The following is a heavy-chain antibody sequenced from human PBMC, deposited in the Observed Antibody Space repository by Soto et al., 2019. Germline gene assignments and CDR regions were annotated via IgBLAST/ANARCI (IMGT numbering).Heavy chain of an antibody. D-gene: IGHD3-9*01. V-gene: IGHV4-34*01. CDR2: INHSGST. CDR1: GGSFSGYY. Sequence: SETLSLTCAVYGGSFSGYYWGWIRQPPGKGLEWIGEINHSGSTNYNPSLKSRVTISVDTSKNQFSLKLSSVTAADTAVYYCARDHYDILTGPPVGSWFDPWGQGTLVTVSS. J-gene: IGHJ5*02. CDR3: ARDHYDILTGPPVGSWFDP.